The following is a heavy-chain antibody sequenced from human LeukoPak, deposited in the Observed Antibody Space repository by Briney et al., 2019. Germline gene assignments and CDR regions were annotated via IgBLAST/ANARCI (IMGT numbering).Heavy chain of an antibody. D-gene: IGHD3-22*01. Sequence: GGSLRLSCAASGFTFSSYAMSWVRQAPGKGLEWVSAISGSGGSTYYADSVKGRFTISRDNSKNTLYLQMNSLRAEGTAVYYCAKDWDYYDSSGYPRYYFDYWGQGTLVTVSS. J-gene: IGHJ4*02. V-gene: IGHV3-23*01. CDR2: ISGSGGST. CDR3: AKDWDYYDSSGYPRYYFDY. CDR1: GFTFSSYA.